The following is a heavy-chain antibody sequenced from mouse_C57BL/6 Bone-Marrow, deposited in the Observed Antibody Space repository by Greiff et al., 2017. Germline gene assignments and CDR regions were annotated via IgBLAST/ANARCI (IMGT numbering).Heavy chain of an antibody. V-gene: IGHV1-19*01. CDR1: GYTFTDYY. CDR3: AMDGYYDY. J-gene: IGHJ2*01. CDR2: INPYNGGT. Sequence: EVKLMESGPVLVKPGASVKMSCKASGYTFTDYYMNWVKQSHGKSLEWIGVINPYNGGTSYNQKFKGKATLTVDKSSSTAYMELNSLTSEDSAVYYCAMDGYYDYWGQGTTLTVSS. D-gene: IGHD2-3*01.